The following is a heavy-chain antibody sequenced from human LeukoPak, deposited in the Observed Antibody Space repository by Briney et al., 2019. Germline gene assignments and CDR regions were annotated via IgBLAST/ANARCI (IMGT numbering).Heavy chain of an antibody. CDR2: IYHSGST. J-gene: IGHJ4*02. CDR1: GGSISSSSYY. V-gene: IGHV4-39*07. Sequence: SETLSLTCTVSGGSISSSSYYWGWIRQPPGKGLEWIGSIYHSGSTYYNPSLKSRVTISVDTSKNQFSLKLSSVTAADTVVYYCARSHYVWEPTLTNWGQGTLVTVSS. D-gene: IGHD3-16*01. CDR3: ARSHYVWEPTLTN.